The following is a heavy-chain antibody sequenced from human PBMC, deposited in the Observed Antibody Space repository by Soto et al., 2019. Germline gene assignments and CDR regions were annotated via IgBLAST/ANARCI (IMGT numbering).Heavy chain of an antibody. V-gene: IGHV4-34*01. CDR2: INHSGST. CDR3: ATRRVIAVAGINWFDP. J-gene: IGHJ5*02. CDR1: GGSFSGYY. D-gene: IGHD6-19*01. Sequence: SETLSLTCAVYGGSFSGYYWSWIRQPPGKGLEWIGEINHSGSTNYNPSLKSRVTISVDTSKNQFSLKLSSVTAADTAVYYCATRRVIAVAGINWFDPWGQGTLVTVSS.